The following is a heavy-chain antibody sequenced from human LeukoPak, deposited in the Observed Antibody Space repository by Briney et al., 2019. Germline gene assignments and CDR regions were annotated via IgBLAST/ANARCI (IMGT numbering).Heavy chain of an antibody. CDR3: GKGYYSVYSGPPHY. Sequence: GGSLRLSCAGSGFTFEDSAMYWVRQTPGKGLEWVSLISGDGSRTYYGDSVKGRFTISRVNGKNSLYLQMNSLRTEDTALYYCGKGYYSVYSGPPHYWGQGTLVTVSS. CDR2: ISGDGSRT. V-gene: IGHV3-43*02. D-gene: IGHD3-10*02. CDR1: GFTFEDSA. J-gene: IGHJ4*02.